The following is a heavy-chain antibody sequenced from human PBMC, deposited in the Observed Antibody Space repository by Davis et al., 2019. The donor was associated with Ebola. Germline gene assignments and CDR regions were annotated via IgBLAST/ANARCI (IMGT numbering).Heavy chain of an antibody. D-gene: IGHD3-3*01. CDR3: AREGLRSDWYFDL. CDR2: INAGNGNT. CDR1: GYTFTSYA. V-gene: IGHV1-3*01. Sequence: AASVKVSCKASGYTFTSYAMHWVRQAPGQRLEWMGWINAGNGNTKYSQKFQGRVTITRDTSASTAYMELSSLRSEDTAVYYCAREGLRSDWYFDLWGRGTLVTVSS. J-gene: IGHJ2*01.